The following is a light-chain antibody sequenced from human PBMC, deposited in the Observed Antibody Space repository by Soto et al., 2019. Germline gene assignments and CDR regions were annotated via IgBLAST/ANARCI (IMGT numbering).Light chain of an antibody. CDR3: QQSYRTPYT. CDR2: AAS. Sequence: DIPMTQSPSSLSASVGDRVTITCRASQTITNYLNWYQQKPGKAPKLLIYAASSLRSGVPSRFSGSGSGTDFTLTISSLQAEDFATYYCQQSYRTPYTFGQGSKLEIK. J-gene: IGKJ2*01. CDR1: QTITNY. V-gene: IGKV1-39*01.